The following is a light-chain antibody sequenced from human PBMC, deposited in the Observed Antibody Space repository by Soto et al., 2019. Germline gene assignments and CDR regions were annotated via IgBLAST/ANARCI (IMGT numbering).Light chain of an antibody. J-gene: IGLJ3*02. Sequence: QSALTQPPSASGSPGQLVTISCTGTSSDVGGYNYVSWYQHHPGKAPKLMIYEVAKRPSGVPDRFSGSKSGNTASLTVSGLQAEDEADYYCNSYAGDSWVFGGGTKVTVL. V-gene: IGLV2-8*01. CDR1: SSDVGGYNY. CDR3: NSYAGDSWV. CDR2: EVA.